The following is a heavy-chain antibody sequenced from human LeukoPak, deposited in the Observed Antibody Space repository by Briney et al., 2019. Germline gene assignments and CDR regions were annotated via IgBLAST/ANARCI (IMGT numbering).Heavy chain of an antibody. D-gene: IGHD3-22*01. CDR2: ISYSSSSI. J-gene: IGHJ4*02. V-gene: IGHV3-48*01. CDR3: ARAHYYDSSGPAY. Sequence: GGSLRLSCAASGFSFSSYSMNWVRQAPGKGLEWVSYISYSSSSIYYADSVKGRFTISRDNAKSSLYLQMNSLRAEDTAVYYCARAHYYDSSGPAYWGQGTLVTVSS. CDR1: GFSFSSYS.